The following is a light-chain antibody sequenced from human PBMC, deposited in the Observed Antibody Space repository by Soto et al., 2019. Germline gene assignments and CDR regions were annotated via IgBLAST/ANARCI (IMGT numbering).Light chain of an antibody. CDR3: QQSYGTPPFT. CDR2: EAS. V-gene: IGKV1-39*01. J-gene: IGKJ3*01. CDR1: QDISSY. Sequence: DIQLTQSPSPLSASVGDRVYITCRTSQDISSYLNWYQAKPGKAPKLLVYEASTLESGVPSRFSGSGSGTDFTPTINSLQPEESATYYCQQSYGTPPFTFGPGTKVDIK.